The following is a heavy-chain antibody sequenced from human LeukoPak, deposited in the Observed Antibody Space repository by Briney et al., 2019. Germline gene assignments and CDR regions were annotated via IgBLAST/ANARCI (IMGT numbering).Heavy chain of an antibody. CDR3: ARGGTGGYSYGWELDY. Sequence: TETLSLTCTVSGGSISSYYWSWIRQPPGKGLEWIAYIHYSGSTNCNPSLKSRVTISVDTSKNQFSLKLSSVTAADTAVYYCARGGTGGYSYGWELDYWGQGTLVTVSS. J-gene: IGHJ4*02. CDR1: GGSISSYY. V-gene: IGHV4-59*01. CDR2: IHYSGST. D-gene: IGHD5-18*01.